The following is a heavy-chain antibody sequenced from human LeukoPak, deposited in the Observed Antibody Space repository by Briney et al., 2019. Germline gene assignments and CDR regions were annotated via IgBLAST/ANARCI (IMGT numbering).Heavy chain of an antibody. CDR3: ARGIAVAGTNWFDP. Sequence: PSETLSLTCAVYGGSLSGYYWSWIRQPLGKGLEWIGEINHSGSTNYNPSLKSRVTISVDTSKNQFSLKLSSVTAADTAVYYCARGIAVAGTNWFDPWGQGTLVTVSS. V-gene: IGHV4-34*01. CDR1: GGSLSGYY. D-gene: IGHD6-19*01. CDR2: INHSGST. J-gene: IGHJ5*02.